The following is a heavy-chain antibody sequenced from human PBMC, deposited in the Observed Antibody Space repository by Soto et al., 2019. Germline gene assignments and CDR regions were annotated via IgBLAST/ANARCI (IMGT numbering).Heavy chain of an antibody. Sequence: QVQLQQWGAGLLKPSETLSLTCAVYGGSFSGYYWSWIRQPPGKGLEWIGEINHSASTNYNPSHNSLLSIPVGPSKNHFSLKLSSVTAADTAVYYCAREGSPGSASALACWGQGSLVTVA. J-gene: IGHJ4*02. CDR2: INHSAST. CDR1: GGSFSGYY. D-gene: IGHD3-10*01. CDR3: AREGSPGSASALAC. V-gene: IGHV4-34*01.